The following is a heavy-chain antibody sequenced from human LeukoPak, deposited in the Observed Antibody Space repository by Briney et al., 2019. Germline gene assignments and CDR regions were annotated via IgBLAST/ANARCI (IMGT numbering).Heavy chain of an antibody. CDR3: AKDKGDGYNWAPFDY. CDR2: ISDSGGIT. D-gene: IGHD5-24*01. Sequence: GGSLRLSCAASGFTFSNFAMSWVRQAPGKGLEYVSAISDSGGITYYADSVKGRFAISRDNSKNTLYLQMNSLGAEDTAVYYCAKDKGDGYNWAPFDYWGQGALVTVSS. J-gene: IGHJ4*02. CDR1: GFTFSNFA. V-gene: IGHV3-23*01.